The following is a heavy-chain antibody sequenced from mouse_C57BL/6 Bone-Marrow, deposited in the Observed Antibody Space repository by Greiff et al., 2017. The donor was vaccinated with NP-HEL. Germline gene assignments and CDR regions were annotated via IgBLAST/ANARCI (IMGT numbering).Heavy chain of an antibody. CDR3: ARGGYYYGSLYFDY. CDR2: ISDGGSYT. D-gene: IGHD1-1*01. J-gene: IGHJ2*01. V-gene: IGHV5-4*01. CDR1: GFTFSSYA. Sequence: EVQRVESGGGLVKPGGSLKLSCAASGFTFSSYAMSWVRQTPEKRLEWVATISDGGSYTYYPDNVKGRFTISRDNAKNNLYLQMSHLKSEDTAMYYCARGGYYYGSLYFDYWGQGTTLTVSS.